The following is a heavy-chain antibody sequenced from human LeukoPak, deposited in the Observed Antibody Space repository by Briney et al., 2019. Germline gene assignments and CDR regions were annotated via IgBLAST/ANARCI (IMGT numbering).Heavy chain of an antibody. CDR3: ARGGVGVVRPYYYYMDV. V-gene: IGHV4-34*01. D-gene: IGHD3-3*01. Sequence: SSETLSFTCAVYGGSFSGYYWSWIRQPPGKGLEWIGEINHSGSTNYNPSLKSRVTISVDTSKNQFSLKLSSVTAADTAVYYCARGGVGVVRPYYYYMDVWGKGTTVTVSS. CDR2: INHSGST. J-gene: IGHJ6*03. CDR1: GGSFSGYY.